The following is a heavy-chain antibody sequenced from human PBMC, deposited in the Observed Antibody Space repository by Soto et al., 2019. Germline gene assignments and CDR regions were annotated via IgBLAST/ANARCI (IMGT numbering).Heavy chain of an antibody. CDR3: VREAITAMVFDY. CDR2: INPTISTI. V-gene: IGHV3-11*01. CDR1: GFTFSDYY. D-gene: IGHD5-18*01. J-gene: IGHJ4*02. Sequence: GGSLRLSCAASGFTFSDYYISWIRQAPGKGLEWVSFINPTISTIYYADSVKGRFTISRDNAKNSLYLQMNSLRAEDTAVYYCVREAITAMVFDYWGQGALVTVSS.